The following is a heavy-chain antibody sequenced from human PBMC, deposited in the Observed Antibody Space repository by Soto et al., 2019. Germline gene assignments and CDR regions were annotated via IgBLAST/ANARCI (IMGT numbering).Heavy chain of an antibody. J-gene: IGHJ6*02. Sequence: QVQLQESGPGLVKPSQTLSLSCNVYGVSVSSGDYYWSWIRQHAGGGLEWIGYIDSSGSTYYRPSLRGRVIMSVDTSTNQISLRLPSVTAADTAMYYCARDSGGNSENYSGLDVWGHGTTVTVSS. CDR1: GVSVSSGDYY. CDR2: IDSSGST. CDR3: ARDSGGNSENYSGLDV. D-gene: IGHD1-1*01. V-gene: IGHV4-31*03.